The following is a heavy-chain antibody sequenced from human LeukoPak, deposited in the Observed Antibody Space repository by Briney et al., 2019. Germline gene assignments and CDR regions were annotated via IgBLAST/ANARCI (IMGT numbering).Heavy chain of an antibody. J-gene: IGHJ4*02. CDR3: AKDAQRGFDYSNSLEY. D-gene: IGHD4-11*01. V-gene: IGHV3-33*06. CDR2: IWSDGSNK. Sequence: GGPLRLSCIASGFTFSHYGFHWVRQAPGKGLEWVAVIWSDGSNKYYGDSVKGRFIIYRDDSQNTVYLQMNSLRAEDTAVYYCAKDAQRGFDYSNSLEYWGQGSLVTVSS. CDR1: GFTFSHYG.